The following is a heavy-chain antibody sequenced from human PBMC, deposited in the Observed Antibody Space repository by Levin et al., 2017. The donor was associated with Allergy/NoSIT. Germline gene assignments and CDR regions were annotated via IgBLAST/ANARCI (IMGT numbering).Heavy chain of an antibody. D-gene: IGHD6-19*01. CDR3: ARASGIAVAGMDV. CDR1: GFTFSSYS. V-gene: IGHV3-21*01. Sequence: GESLKISCAASGFTFSSYSMNWVRQAPGKGLEWVSSISSSSSYIYYADSVKGRFTISRDNAKNSLYLQMNSLRAEDTAVYYCARASGIAVAGMDVWGQGTTVTVSS. CDR2: ISSSSSYI. J-gene: IGHJ6*02.